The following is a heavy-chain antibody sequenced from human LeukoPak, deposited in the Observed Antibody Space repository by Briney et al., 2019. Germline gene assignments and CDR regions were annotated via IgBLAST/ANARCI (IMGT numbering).Heavy chain of an antibody. CDR3: TRPLREYYYDSAFDY. CDR1: GFTFSSYA. D-gene: IGHD3-22*01. Sequence: GGSLRLSCAASGFTFSSYAMSWVRQAPGEGREWVANIKQDGSEKYYVDSVKGRFTSSRDNAKHSLYLQMNSLRAEDTAVYYCTRPLREYYYDSAFDYWGQGTLVTVSS. CDR2: IKQDGSEK. J-gene: IGHJ4*02. V-gene: IGHV3-7*05.